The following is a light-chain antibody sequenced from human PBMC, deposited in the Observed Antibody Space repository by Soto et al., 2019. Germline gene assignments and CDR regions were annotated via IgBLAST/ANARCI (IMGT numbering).Light chain of an antibody. J-gene: IGLJ3*02. Sequence: ALTQPASVSGSPGQSITISCTGTSSDVGSYNLVSWYQQHPGKAPKLMIYEGSKRPSGVSNRFSGSKSGNTASLTISGLQSEDEADYYCCSYAGSSTWVFGGGTKLTVL. V-gene: IGLV2-23*01. CDR1: SSDVGSYNL. CDR2: EGS. CDR3: CSYAGSSTWV.